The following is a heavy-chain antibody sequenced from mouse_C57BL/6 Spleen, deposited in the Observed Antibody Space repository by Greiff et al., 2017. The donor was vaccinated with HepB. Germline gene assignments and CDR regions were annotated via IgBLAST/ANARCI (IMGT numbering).Heavy chain of an antibody. CDR2: IYPRDGST. J-gene: IGHJ3*01. CDR1: GYTFTDHT. V-gene: IGHV1-78*01. D-gene: IGHD1-1*01. Sequence: QVQLQQSDAELVKPGASVKISCKVSGYTFTDHTIHWMKQRPEQGLEWIGYIYPRDGSTKYNEKFKGKATLTADKSSSTAYMQLNSLTSEDSAVYFCARWGPYGGSSPWFAYWGQGTLVTVSA. CDR3: ARWGPYGGSSPWFAY.